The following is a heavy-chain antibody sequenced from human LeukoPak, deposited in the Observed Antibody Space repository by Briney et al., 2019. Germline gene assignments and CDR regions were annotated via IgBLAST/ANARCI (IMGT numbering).Heavy chain of an antibody. J-gene: IGHJ6*02. CDR3: ASSIAAANYYYYYGMDV. V-gene: IGHV1-69*13. CDR2: IIPIFGTA. D-gene: IGHD6-13*01. CDR1: GGTFSSCA. Sequence: GASVKVSCKASGGTFSSCAISWVRQAPGQGLEWMGGIIPIFGTANYAQKFQGRVTITADESTSTAYMELSSLRSEDTAVYYCASSIAAANYYYYYGMDVWGQGTTVTVPS.